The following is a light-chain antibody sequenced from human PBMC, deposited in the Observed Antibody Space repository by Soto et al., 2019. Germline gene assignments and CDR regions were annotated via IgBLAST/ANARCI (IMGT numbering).Light chain of an antibody. J-gene: IGLJ3*02. CDR2: EAT. CDR1: GSDVGSYKL. V-gene: IGLV2-23*01. CDR3: CSYTGSGTVV. Sequence: QSALTQPASVSGSPVQSITISCTGTGSDVGSYKLVSWYQQHPGKAPKVMIFEATKRPSGVSNRFSGSKSGNTASLTISGLQPEDEADYYCCSYTGSGTVVFGGGTKVTVL.